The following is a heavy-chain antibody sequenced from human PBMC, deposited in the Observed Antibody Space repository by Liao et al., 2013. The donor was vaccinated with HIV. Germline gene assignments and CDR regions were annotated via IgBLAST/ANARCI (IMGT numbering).Heavy chain of an antibody. J-gene: IGHJ6*03. Sequence: QVQLEESGPGLVKPSQTLSLTCTVAGGSIIAGSYYWSWIRQPIGKGLEWIGRIYTSGNTDYNSSLENRVTISMDRSDNHFSLRMTSVTAADTAVYYCARVVAAAGPFYYYYMDLWGKGPRSPSP. CDR3: ARVVAAAGPFYYYYMDL. D-gene: IGHD2-15*01. V-gene: IGHV4-61*02. CDR2: IYTSGNT. CDR1: GGSIIAGSYY.